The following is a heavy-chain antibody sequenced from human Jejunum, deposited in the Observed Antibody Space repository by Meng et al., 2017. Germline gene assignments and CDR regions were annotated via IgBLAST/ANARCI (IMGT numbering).Heavy chain of an antibody. V-gene: IGHV3-49*04. CDR3: TRVSGLYDSSGYYPYDAFDI. CDR1: GFTLGDYA. CDR2: IRSKAYGATT. J-gene: IGHJ3*02. D-gene: IGHD3-22*01. Sequence: SCTASGFTLGDYAMSWVRQAPGKGLDWVGFIRSKAYGATTEYDASVKGRFTISRDDSKSIAYLQMNSLETEYTAVYYCTRVSGLYDSSGYYPYDAFDIWGQGTMVTVSS.